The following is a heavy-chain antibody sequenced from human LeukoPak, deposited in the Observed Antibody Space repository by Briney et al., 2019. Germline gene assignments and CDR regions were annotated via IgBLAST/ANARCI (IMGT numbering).Heavy chain of an antibody. V-gene: IGHV3-30-3*01. CDR3: ARKKQDFFFHPGVFYI. CDR2: IASDGSHT. CDR1: GFTFSTYF. J-gene: IGHJ3*02. Sequence: GGSLRLSCAASGFTFSTYFMHWVRQAPGKGLEWVADIASDGSHTFYVESVKGRFTISRDNSKNTLYLQMNSLRAEDTAVYFCARKKQDFFFHPGVFYIWGKGKMVTVSS. D-gene: IGHD1/OR15-1a*01.